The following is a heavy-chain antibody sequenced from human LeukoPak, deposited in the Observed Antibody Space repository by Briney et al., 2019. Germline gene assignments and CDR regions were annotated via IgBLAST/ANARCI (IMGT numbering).Heavy chain of an antibody. CDR3: ARDSAPRDGYNYIDY. V-gene: IGHV3-21*01. CDR1: GFTFSSYS. CDR2: ISSSSSYI. D-gene: IGHD5-24*01. J-gene: IGHJ4*02. Sequence: PGGSLRLSCAASGFTFSSYSMNWVRQAPGKGLEWVSSISSSSSYIYYADSVKGRFTIPRDNAKNSLYLQMNSLRAEDTAVYYCARDSAPRDGYNYIDYWGQGTLVTVSS.